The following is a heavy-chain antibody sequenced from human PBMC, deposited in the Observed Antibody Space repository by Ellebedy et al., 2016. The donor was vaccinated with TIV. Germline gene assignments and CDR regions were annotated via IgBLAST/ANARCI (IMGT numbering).Heavy chain of an antibody. Sequence: GGSLRLXXPASGFTFSSYAMSWVRQAPGTGLEWVSAISGSGGSTYYADSVKGRFTISRDNSKNTLYLQMNSLRAEDTAEYYCAKGVRFLEWSEGYYGMDVWGQGTTVTVSS. CDR1: GFTFSSYA. CDR3: AKGVRFLEWSEGYYGMDV. D-gene: IGHD3-3*01. CDR2: ISGSGGST. J-gene: IGHJ6*02. V-gene: IGHV3-23*01.